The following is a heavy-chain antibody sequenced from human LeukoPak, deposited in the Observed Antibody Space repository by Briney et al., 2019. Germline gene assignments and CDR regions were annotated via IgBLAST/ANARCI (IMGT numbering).Heavy chain of an antibody. CDR2: ISYDGSNK. CDR1: GFTFSSYA. D-gene: IGHD3-10*01. V-gene: IGHV3-30-3*01. J-gene: IGHJ5*02. CDR3: AREQLLWFGELLPRGWFDP. Sequence: GRSLRLSCAASGFTFSSYAMHWVRQAPGKGLEWVAVISYDGSNKYYADAVKGRFTISRDNSKNTLYLQMNSLRAEDTAVYYSAREQLLWFGELLPRGWFDPWGQGTLVTVSS.